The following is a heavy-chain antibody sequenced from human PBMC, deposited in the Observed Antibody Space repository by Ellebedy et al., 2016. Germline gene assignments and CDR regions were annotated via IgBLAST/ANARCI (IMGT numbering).Heavy chain of an antibody. J-gene: IGHJ5*02. CDR2: MSYDGNDK. V-gene: IGHV3-30*04. CDR1: GFTFRSYA. CDR3: AKEGDQYGSGSDPTYFDP. D-gene: IGHD3-10*01. Sequence: GGSLRLXCAASGFTFRSYAMHWVRQAPGKGLEWVAVMSYDGNDKFYADSVKGRLTISRDNSRNRVYLQMDSLRPEDTAVYYCAKEGDQYGSGSDPTYFDPWGQGTLVTISS.